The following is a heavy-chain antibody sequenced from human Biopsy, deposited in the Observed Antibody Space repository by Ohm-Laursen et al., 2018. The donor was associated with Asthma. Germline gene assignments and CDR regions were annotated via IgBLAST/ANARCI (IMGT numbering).Heavy chain of an antibody. Sequence: SDTLSLTCTVSGGSITSSSYYWGWIRQPPGKGMEWIGSMYHSGSPYYHPSPKSRATISVDTSKNQLSLKMSSVTAADTAVYFCVRHQYSSSWSTFDYWGQGALVNVSS. CDR1: GGSITSSSYY. V-gene: IGHV4-39*01. CDR2: MYHSGSP. J-gene: IGHJ4*02. CDR3: VRHQYSSSWSTFDY. D-gene: IGHD3-22*01.